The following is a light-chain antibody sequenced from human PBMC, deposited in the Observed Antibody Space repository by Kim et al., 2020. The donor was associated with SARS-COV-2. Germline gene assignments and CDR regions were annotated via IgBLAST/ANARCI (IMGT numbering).Light chain of an antibody. Sequence: ASVGDRVTITCRASHYIASWLAWYQQKPGKAPKVLITKASSLESGVPSRFRGSESGTEFTLTITSLQPDDFATYYCQQYYDLSRTFGQGTKVDIK. J-gene: IGKJ1*01. V-gene: IGKV1-5*03. CDR3: QQYYDLSRT. CDR2: KAS. CDR1: HYIASW.